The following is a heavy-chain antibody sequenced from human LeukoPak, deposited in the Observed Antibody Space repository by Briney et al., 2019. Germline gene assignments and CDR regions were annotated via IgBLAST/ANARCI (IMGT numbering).Heavy chain of an antibody. V-gene: IGHV3-23*01. CDR2: ISGSGGST. CDR1: GFIFSDYY. CDR3: ARRGYSSGWSVGF. Sequence: GGSLRLSCAASGFIFSDYYMSWIRQAPGKGLEWVSTISGSGGSTYYADSVKGRFTISRDNSRKTLYLQMNSLRAEDTAVYYCARRGYSSGWSVGFWGQGTLVTVSS. J-gene: IGHJ4*02. D-gene: IGHD6-19*01.